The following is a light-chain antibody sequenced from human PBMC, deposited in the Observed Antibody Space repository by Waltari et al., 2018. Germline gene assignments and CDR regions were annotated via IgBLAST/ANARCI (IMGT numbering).Light chain of an antibody. CDR2: KAS. V-gene: IGKV1-5*03. J-gene: IGKJ4*01. CDR1: ESVKNN. CDR3: HQYNTLPLT. Sequence: DVQLTHSPSTPSASVGDRVTITCRARESVKNNLAWYQHQPGKAPKVLVHKASRLESGVPSRFSGSGYGTEFTLTISSLEPDDFATYYCHQYNTLPLTFGGGTKVEIK.